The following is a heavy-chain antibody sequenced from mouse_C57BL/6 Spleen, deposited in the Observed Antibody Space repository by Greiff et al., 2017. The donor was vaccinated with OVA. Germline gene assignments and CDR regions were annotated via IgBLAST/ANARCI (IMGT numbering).Heavy chain of an antibody. D-gene: IGHD1-1*01. V-gene: IGHV5-9*01. CDR1: GFTFSSYT. CDR2: ISGGGGNT. Sequence: EVNVVESGGGLVKPGGSLKLSCAASGFTFSSYTMSWVRQTPEKRLEWVATISGGGGNTYYPDSVKGRFTISRDNAKNTLYLQMSSLRSEDTALYYCARQGATVWYFDVWGTGTTVTVSS. CDR3: ARQGATVWYFDV. J-gene: IGHJ1*03.